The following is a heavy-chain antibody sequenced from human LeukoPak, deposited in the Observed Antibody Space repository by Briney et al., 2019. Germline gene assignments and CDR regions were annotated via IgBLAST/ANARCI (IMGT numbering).Heavy chain of an antibody. CDR3: AKETRNYDILTGYYMTQPGGDY. CDR2: ISGSGGST. D-gene: IGHD3-9*01. Sequence: GGSLRLSCAASGFTFSSYAMSWVRQAPGKGLEGGSAISGSGGSTYYADSVKGRFTISRDNSKNTLYLQMNSLRAEDTAVYYCAKETRNYDILTGYYMTQPGGDYWGQGTLVTVSS. V-gene: IGHV3-23*01. J-gene: IGHJ4*02. CDR1: GFTFSSYA.